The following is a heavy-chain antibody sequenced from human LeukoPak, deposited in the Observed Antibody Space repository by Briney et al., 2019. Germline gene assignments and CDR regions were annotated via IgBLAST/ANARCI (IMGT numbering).Heavy chain of an antibody. Sequence: SETLSLTCTVSGGSISSYYWSWIRQPAGKGLEWIGRIYTSGSTNYNPSLKSRVTMSVDTSKNQFSLKLSSVTAEDTALYYCARTAMGDYVRFPNDYWGQGTLVTVSS. V-gene: IGHV4-4*07. J-gene: IGHJ4*02. CDR1: GGSISSYY. D-gene: IGHD4-17*01. CDR2: IYTSGST. CDR3: ARTAMGDYVRFPNDY.